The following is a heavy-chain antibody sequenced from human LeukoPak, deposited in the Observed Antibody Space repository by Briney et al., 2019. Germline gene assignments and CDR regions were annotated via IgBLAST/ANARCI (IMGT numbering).Heavy chain of an antibody. CDR3: AREVAMISDAFDI. J-gene: IGHJ3*02. D-gene: IGHD5-12*01. Sequence: GGSLRLSCAASGFTFSSYSMSWVRQAPGKGLEWVSSISSSSSYIYYADSVKGRFTISRDNAKNSLYLQMNSLRAEDTAVYYCAREVAMISDAFDIWGQGTMVTVSS. CDR2: ISSSSSYI. CDR1: GFTFSSYS. V-gene: IGHV3-21*01.